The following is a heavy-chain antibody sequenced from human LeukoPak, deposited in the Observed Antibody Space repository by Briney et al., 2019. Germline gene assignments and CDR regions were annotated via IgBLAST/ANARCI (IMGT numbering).Heavy chain of an antibody. Sequence: PSETLSLTCAVSGGSISSSNWWSWVRQPPGKGLEWIGEIYHSGSTNYNPSLKSRVTISVDKSKNQFSLKLSSVTAADTAVYYCAREDYGSGSYYNVRTFDYWGQGTLVTVSS. V-gene: IGHV4-4*02. CDR2: IYHSGST. CDR3: AREDYGSGSYYNVRTFDY. D-gene: IGHD3-10*01. CDR1: GGSISSSNW. J-gene: IGHJ4*02.